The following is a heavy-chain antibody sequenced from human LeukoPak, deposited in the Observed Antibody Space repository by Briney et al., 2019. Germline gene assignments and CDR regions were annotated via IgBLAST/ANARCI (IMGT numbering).Heavy chain of an antibody. D-gene: IGHD3-10*01. V-gene: IGHV4-59*01. J-gene: IGHJ5*02. CDR2: IYSRGNT. Sequence: SETLSLTCSVSGVSINSYYWSWIRQPPGKGLEWIGYIYSRGNTNYSPSLKSRVAISIDTSKNQLSLKLSSVTAAGTALYDCAREVYYGSASPTPPWFDPWGQGILVTVSS. CDR3: AREVYYGSASPTPPWFDP. CDR1: GVSINSYY.